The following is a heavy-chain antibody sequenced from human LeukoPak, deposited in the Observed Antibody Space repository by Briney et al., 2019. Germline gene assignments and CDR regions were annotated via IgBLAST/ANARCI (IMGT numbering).Heavy chain of an antibody. V-gene: IGHV3-23*01. Sequence: PGGSLRLSCAASGFTFSSYAMSWVGQAPGKGLEWVSAISGSGGSTYYADSVKGRFTISRDNSKNTLYLQMNSLRAEDTAVYYCAKGRILEWLLPDFDYWGQGTLVTVSS. CDR3: AKGRILEWLLPDFDY. D-gene: IGHD3-3*01. CDR2: ISGSGGST. J-gene: IGHJ4*02. CDR1: GFTFSSYA.